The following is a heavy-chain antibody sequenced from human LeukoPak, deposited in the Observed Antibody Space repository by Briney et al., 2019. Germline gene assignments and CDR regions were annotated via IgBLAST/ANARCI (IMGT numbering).Heavy chain of an antibody. CDR3: ARHGVYSSSDDAFDI. V-gene: IGHV4-38-2*01. D-gene: IGHD6-6*01. CDR2: IYHSGST. Sequence: PLETLSLTCAVSGYSISSGYYWGWIRQPPGKGLEWIGSIYHSGSTYYNPSLESRVTISVDTSKNQFSLKLSSVTAADTAVYYCARHGVYSSSDDAFDIWGQGTMVTVSS. J-gene: IGHJ3*02. CDR1: GYSISSGYY.